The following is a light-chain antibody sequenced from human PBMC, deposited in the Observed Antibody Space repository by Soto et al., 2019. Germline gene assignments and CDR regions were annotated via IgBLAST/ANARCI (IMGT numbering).Light chain of an antibody. CDR2: GVS. Sequence: IVLTQSPGTLSLSPGERATLSCRASQSVSSNYLAWYQQKSGQAPRLLIYGVSSRATGIPDRFSGSGSGTDFTLTISRLEPEDFAGFYCLHYGTSSWTFGQGTKVEIK. J-gene: IGKJ1*01. CDR1: QSVSSNY. CDR3: LHYGTSSWT. V-gene: IGKV3-20*01.